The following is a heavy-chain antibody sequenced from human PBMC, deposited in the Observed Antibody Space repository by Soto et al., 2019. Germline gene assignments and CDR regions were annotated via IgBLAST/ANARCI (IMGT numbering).Heavy chain of an antibody. CDR1: GGSIGGYY. Sequence: QVQLQESGPGLVKPAETLSLNCTVSGGSIGGYYWSWVRQPPGKGPIWIGCIYNSGTTWYNPSFKSRVTISVDMSKNHVFLKVNSVTAADSAIYYCARASGNNWHFDLWGQGTLVTVSS. D-gene: IGHD1-1*01. CDR2: IYNSGTT. J-gene: IGHJ4*02. CDR3: ARASGNNWHFDL. V-gene: IGHV4-59*01.